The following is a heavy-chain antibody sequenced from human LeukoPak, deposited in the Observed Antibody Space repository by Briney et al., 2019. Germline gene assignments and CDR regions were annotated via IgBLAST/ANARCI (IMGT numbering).Heavy chain of an antibody. CDR1: GFSFNAYW. J-gene: IGHJ5*02. Sequence: GGSLRLSCAASGFSFNAYWMAWVRQAPGTGLEWVANINPAGSETFHVDPVKGRFSISRDHAKNLVYLQMNSLRAEDTAVYYCARGFGRYFDWFDPWGQGTLVTVSS. V-gene: IGHV3-7*01. CDR3: ARGFGRYFDWFDP. CDR2: INPAGSET. D-gene: IGHD3-9*01.